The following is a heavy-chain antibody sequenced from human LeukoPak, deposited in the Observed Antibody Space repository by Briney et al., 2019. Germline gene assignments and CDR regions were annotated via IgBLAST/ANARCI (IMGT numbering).Heavy chain of an antibody. J-gene: IGHJ5*02. V-gene: IGHV4-39*07. D-gene: IGHD6-13*01. CDR2: INHSGST. CDR1: GDSISSGSYY. Sequence: SETLSLTCTVSGDSISSGSYYWSWIRQPPGKGLEWIGEINHSGSTNYNPSLKSRVTISVDTSKNQFSLKLSSVTAADTAVYYCARWIAAAGTGNNWFDPWGQGTLVTVSS. CDR3: ARWIAAAGTGNNWFDP.